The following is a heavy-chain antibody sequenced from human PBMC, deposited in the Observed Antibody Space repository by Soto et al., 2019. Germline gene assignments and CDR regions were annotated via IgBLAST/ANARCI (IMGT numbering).Heavy chain of an antibody. V-gene: IGHV3-21*01. J-gene: IGHJ4*02. CDR2: ISSSSAYI. CDR1: GLTFNIYS. CDR3: ASGGDYFDY. Sequence: EVQLVESGGGLVKPGGSLRLSCAASGLTFNIYSMNWVRQAPGKGLEWVSSISSSSAYIYYADSVKGRFTISRDNARRSLYLEMNSVRAEDTAVYYCASGGDYFDYWGQGTLVTVSS.